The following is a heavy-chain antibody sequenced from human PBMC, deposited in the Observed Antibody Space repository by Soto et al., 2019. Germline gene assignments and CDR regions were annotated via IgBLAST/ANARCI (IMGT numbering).Heavy chain of an antibody. CDR3: AKVRYDSSGYYDY. Sequence: GGSLRLSCAASGLTFSSYAMSWVRQAPGKGLEWVSAISGSGGSTYYADSVKGRFTISRDNSKNTLYLQMNSLRAEDTAVYYCAKVRYDSSGYYDYWGQGTLVTVSS. D-gene: IGHD3-22*01. CDR1: GLTFSSYA. J-gene: IGHJ4*02. CDR2: ISGSGGST. V-gene: IGHV3-23*01.